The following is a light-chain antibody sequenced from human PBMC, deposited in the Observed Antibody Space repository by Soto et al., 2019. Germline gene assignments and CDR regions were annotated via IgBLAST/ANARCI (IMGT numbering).Light chain of an antibody. CDR3: RSYAGGINLEV. Sequence: QSVLTPPPSASGSPGQSVTISCTGTRSDVGGYKYVSWYQQHPGNAPQLMIYEVNKRPSGVPDRFSGSKSGNTASLTVSGLQAEDEADYYCRSYAGGINLEVFGTGTKVTVL. J-gene: IGLJ1*01. CDR2: EVN. CDR1: RSDVGGYKY. V-gene: IGLV2-8*01.